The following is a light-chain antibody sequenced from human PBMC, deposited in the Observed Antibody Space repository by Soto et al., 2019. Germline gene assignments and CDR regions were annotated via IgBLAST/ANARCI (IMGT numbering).Light chain of an antibody. CDR3: QQYYSTPIT. CDR1: QNILYSSNNRNY. J-gene: IGKJ4*01. Sequence: DIVMTQSPDSMAVSLGESATINCKSSQNILYSSNNRNYLAWYQQRSGQSPKLLFYWASTRESGVPDRFTGSGSGTHFTLSISSLQAEDVAVYYCQQYYSTPITFGGGTKVEIK. V-gene: IGKV4-1*01. CDR2: WAS.